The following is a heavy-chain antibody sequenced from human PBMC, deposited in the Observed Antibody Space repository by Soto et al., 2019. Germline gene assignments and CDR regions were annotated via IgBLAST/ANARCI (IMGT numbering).Heavy chain of an antibody. V-gene: IGHV1-3*01. J-gene: IGHJ4*02. Sequence: QVQLVQSGAQVRRTGASVKVSCKASGYTFTTLAIHWVRQAPGQGLEWMGYIRAGNGYTKYSQNFQGRVTITRDTLASTAYMELSSLRSDDTAVYFCASQYCGDFCSADYCGQGTLITVSS. CDR2: IRAGNGYT. CDR1: GYTFTTLA. CDR3: ASQYCGDFCSADY. D-gene: IGHD2-21*01.